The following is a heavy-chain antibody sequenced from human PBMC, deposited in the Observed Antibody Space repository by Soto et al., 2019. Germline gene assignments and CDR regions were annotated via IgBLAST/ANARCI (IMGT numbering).Heavy chain of an antibody. CDR2: ISATGGST. D-gene: IGHD2-15*01. CDR1: GFTFGIYA. J-gene: IGHJ4*02. CDR3: AKDLSSYYYFDF. V-gene: IGHV3-23*01. Sequence: EVQLLESGGDLVQPGGSLRLSCAASGFTFGIYAMTWVRQAPGKGLEWVSTISATGGSTFYADSVKGRFTISRDNSKNTVYLQRNSLRAEDTAIYYCAKDLSSYYYFDFGGQGTLVTVSS.